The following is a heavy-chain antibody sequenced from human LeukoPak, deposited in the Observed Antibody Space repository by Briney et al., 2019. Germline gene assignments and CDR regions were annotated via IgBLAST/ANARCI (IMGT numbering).Heavy chain of an antibody. J-gene: IGHJ4*02. CDR3: ARGGDDYNWDY. V-gene: IGHV1-2*02. CDR1: GYIFSGYY. D-gene: IGHD5-24*01. Sequence: ASVKVSCKASGYIFSGYYMHWVRQAPGQGLEWLGWINPNSGDTNYAQKYQGRVTMTRDTSIRTVYMELSSLRSEDTAVYYCARGGDDYNWDYWGQGTLVTVSS. CDR2: INPNSGDT.